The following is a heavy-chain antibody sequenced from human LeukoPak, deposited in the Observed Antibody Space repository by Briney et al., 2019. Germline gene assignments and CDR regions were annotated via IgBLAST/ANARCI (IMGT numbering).Heavy chain of an antibody. CDR2: IYTSGST. V-gene: IGHV4-4*07. D-gene: IGHD6-6*01. CDR1: GGSISSYY. J-gene: IGHJ6*03. CDR3: ARGVAARSYYYYYMDV. Sequence: SETLPLTCTVSGGSISSYYRSWIRQPARKGLEWIGRIYTSGSTNYNPSLKSRVTMSVDTSKNQFSLKLSSVTAADTAVYYCARGVAARSYYYYYMDVWGEGTTVTVSS.